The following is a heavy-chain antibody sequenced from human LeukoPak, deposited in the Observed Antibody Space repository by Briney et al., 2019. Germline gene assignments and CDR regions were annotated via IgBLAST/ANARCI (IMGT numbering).Heavy chain of an antibody. V-gene: IGHV3-23*01. D-gene: IGHD3-3*01. CDR1: GFTFSSYA. CDR2: ISGSGGST. Sequence: GGSLRLSCAASGFTFSSYAMSWVRQAPGKGLEWVSAISGSGGSTYYADSVKGRFTISRDNSKNTLYLQMNSLRAEDTAVYCCAKDPITIFGVVTRIFDYWGQGTLVTVSS. J-gene: IGHJ4*02. CDR3: AKDPITIFGVVTRIFDY.